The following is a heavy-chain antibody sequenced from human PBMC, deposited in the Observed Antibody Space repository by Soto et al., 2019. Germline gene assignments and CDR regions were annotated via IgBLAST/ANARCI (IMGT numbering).Heavy chain of an antibody. CDR1: GGSISSGGYY. J-gene: IGHJ5*02. Sequence: QVQLQESGPGLVKPSQTLSLTCTVSGGSISSGGYYWSWIRQHPGKGLEWIGYIYYSGSTYYNPSLKSRVTISVDTSKNQFSMKLSSVTAADTAVYYCTRGLSNPGWFDPWGQGTLVTVSS. V-gene: IGHV4-31*03. CDR3: TRGLSNPGWFDP. D-gene: IGHD4-4*01. CDR2: IYYSGST.